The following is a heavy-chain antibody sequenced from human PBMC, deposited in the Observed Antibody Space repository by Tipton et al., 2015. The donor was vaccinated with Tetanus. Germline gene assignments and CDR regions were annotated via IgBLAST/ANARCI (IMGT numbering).Heavy chain of an antibody. D-gene: IGHD3-3*01. Sequence: SLRLSCAASGFTFSSNAMHWVRQAPGKGLEWVAVIWFDGSQEKYADSVKGRLTISRDNSNSTLYLHMNSLRAGDTATYYCARDSSQGLIDFWSGFHDQIDYWGHGTLVTVSS. CDR2: IWFDGSQE. CDR3: ARDSSQGLIDFWSGFHDQIDY. CDR1: GFTFSSNA. V-gene: IGHV3-33*01. J-gene: IGHJ4*01.